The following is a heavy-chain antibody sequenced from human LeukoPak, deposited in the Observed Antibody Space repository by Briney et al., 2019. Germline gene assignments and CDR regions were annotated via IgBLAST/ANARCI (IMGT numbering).Heavy chain of an antibody. CDR2: FGTFYHSGNT. CDR3: AQSSASSHFDY. V-gene: IGHV4-38-2*02. Sequence: SETLSLTCTVSGYFISSGYFWGWIRQSPGKGLEWIGTFGTFYHSGNTSYNPSLKSRVTISVDTSKNQFSLRLTSVTAADTAVYYCAQSSASSHFDYWGQGTLVTFSS. D-gene: IGHD6-6*01. J-gene: IGHJ4*02. CDR1: GYFISSGYF.